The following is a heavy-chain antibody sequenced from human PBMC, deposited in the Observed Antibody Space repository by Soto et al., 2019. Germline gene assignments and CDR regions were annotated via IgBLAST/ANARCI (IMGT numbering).Heavy chain of an antibody. V-gene: IGHV4-59*08. CDR2: IDNNGGT. CDR1: GDSVSSYK. J-gene: IGHJ6*02. CDR3: VRQGFGALHGLVDV. Sequence: QVQLQESGPGLVKPSETLSLTCTVSGDSVSSYKWSWIRQTPGKGLEWIGYIDNNGGTSYNPSLRSRVTMSVDTSTKPFSLRLTSVTAADTAVYYGVRQGFGALHGLVDVWGQGTTVTVSS. D-gene: IGHD3-10*01.